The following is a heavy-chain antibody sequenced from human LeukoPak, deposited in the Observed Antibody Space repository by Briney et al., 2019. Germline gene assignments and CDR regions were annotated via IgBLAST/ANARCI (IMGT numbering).Heavy chain of an antibody. Sequence: GRSLRLSCAASGFTFSSYSMHWVRQAPGKGLEWVSAISGGAGSTYYADSVKGRFTISRDNSENTLYLQMNSLRAEDTAVYYFVNGWVTFCSANLNSWGQGPLVTV. CDR3: VNGWVTFCSANLNS. D-gene: IGHD2/OR15-2a*01. J-gene: IGHJ4*02. CDR1: GFTFSSYS. V-gene: IGHV3-23*01. CDR2: ISGGAGST.